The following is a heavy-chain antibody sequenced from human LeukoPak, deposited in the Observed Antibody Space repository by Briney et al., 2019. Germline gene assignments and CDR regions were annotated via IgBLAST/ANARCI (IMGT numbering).Heavy chain of an antibody. CDR1: GFTFTKYW. CDR3: ARENWAPYY. CDR2: IKQDGSER. V-gene: IGHV3-7*01. D-gene: IGHD7-27*01. Sequence: PGGSLRLSCAASGFTFTKYWMTWVRQAPGKGQEWVANIKQDGSERNYVDTVKGRFIISRDNAKNLLYLQMNSLRAEDTAVYYCARENWAPYYWGQGTLVTVSS. J-gene: IGHJ4*02.